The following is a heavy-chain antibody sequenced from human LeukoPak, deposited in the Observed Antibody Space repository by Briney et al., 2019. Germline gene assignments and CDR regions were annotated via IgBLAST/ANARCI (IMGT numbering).Heavy chain of an antibody. V-gene: IGHV1-69*13. J-gene: IGHJ6*02. CDR1: GGTFRSYA. Sequence: SVKVSCKASGGTFRSYAISWVRQAPGQGLEWMGGIIPMFGTANYAQKFQGRVTISADESTSTAYMELRSLRSDDTAVYYCARDLLGYCSSTSCFYYYGMDVWGQGTTATVSS. CDR3: ARDLLGYCSSTSCFYYYGMDV. CDR2: IIPMFGTA. D-gene: IGHD2-2*01.